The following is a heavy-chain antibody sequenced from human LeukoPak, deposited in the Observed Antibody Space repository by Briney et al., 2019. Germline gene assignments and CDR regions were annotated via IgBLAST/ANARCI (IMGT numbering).Heavy chain of an antibody. D-gene: IGHD3-22*01. CDR1: GDSISGYY. V-gene: IGHV4-59*12. CDR3: ARGLPVTMIVVEIGAFDI. CDR2: VYHTGHT. J-gene: IGHJ3*02. Sequence: SETLSLTCTVSGDSISGYYWSWIRQPPGKGLEWIGYVYHTGHTHYSPSLKSRVTVSLDTSRDQVSLKLSSVTAADTAVYYCARGLPVTMIVVEIGAFDIWGQGTMVTVSS.